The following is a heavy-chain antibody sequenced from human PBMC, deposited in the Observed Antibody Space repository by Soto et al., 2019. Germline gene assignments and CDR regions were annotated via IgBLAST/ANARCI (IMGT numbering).Heavy chain of an antibody. CDR2: IRSSGDHT. J-gene: IGHJ4*02. V-gene: IGHV3-23*01. CDR3: AKLLRPGLQFFDF. CDR1: GFTFSDYA. D-gene: IGHD4-4*01. Sequence: EVQRLESGGGLVQPGGSLRLSFAASGFTFSDYAMSWVRQAPGKGLDWVSAIRSSGDHTFYADSVKGRFTISSDNSKNTLYLQVNSLRAEDTAVYYCAKLLRPGLQFFDFWGQGTLVTVSS.